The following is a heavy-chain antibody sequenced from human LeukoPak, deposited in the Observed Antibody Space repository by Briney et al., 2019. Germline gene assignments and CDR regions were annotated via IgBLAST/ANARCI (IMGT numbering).Heavy chain of an antibody. V-gene: IGHV6-1*01. D-gene: IGHD5-24*01. CDR3: ARGGQGDGYSADDAFDI. CDR2: TYYRSKWYN. Sequence: SQTLSLTCAISGDSVSSNSAAWNWIRQSPSRGLEWLGRTYYRSKWYNDYAVSVISRITINPDTPKNQFSLQLNSVTPEDTAVYYCARGGQGDGYSADDAFDIWGQGTMVTVSS. CDR1: GDSVSSNSAA. J-gene: IGHJ3*02.